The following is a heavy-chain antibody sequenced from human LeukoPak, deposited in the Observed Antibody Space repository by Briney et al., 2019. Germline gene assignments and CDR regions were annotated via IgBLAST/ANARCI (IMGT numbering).Heavy chain of an antibody. CDR3: ARRSGSYFDY. CDR1: GYSFTNFW. Sequence: GEPRKISFKGSGYSFTNFWIGWVRPMPGKGLEWMGIIHPGDSDTRYSPSFQGQVTISADKSISTAYLQWNSLKASDTAMYYCARRSGSYFDYWGQGTLVTVSS. V-gene: IGHV5-51*01. D-gene: IGHD1-26*01. CDR2: IHPGDSDT. J-gene: IGHJ4*02.